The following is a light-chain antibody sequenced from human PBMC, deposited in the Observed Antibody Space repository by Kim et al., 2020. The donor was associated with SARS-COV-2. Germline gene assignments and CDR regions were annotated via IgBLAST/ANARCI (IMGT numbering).Light chain of an antibody. V-gene: IGLV10-54*04. J-gene: IGLJ3*02. CDR2: RNN. Sequence: ATFTFNANNNQVRNQGAACVQQQPGRPPNLLPSRNNDRPSGVSERFSASRSLNTASLTITGLQPEDEADYYCSAWDSSLGAWVFGGGTQLTVL. CDR1: NNQVRNQG. CDR3: SAWDSSLGAWV.